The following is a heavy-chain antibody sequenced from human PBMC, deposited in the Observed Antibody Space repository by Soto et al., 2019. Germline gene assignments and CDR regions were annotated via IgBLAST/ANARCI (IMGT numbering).Heavy chain of an antibody. CDR2: IYYSGTT. J-gene: IGHJ6*02. CDR1: NGSVSSGTYS. V-gene: IGHV4-30-2*01. Sequence: PSETLSLTCTVSNGSVSSGTYSWIWFRQPPGKGLEWIGYIYYSGTTYYTPSLKSRLTMSMDRANDHFSLNLTSVTAADTAVYFCARGHYYYGMDVWGQGITVTFSS. CDR3: ARGHYYYGMDV.